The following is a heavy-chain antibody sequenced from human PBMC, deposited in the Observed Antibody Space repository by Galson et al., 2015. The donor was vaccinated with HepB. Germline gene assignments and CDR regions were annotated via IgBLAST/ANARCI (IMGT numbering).Heavy chain of an antibody. CDR3: AKGNSSAWPYCFDS. J-gene: IGHJ4*02. CDR1: GFTFSSYA. V-gene: IGHV3-23*01. CDR2: IGTRGGT. D-gene: IGHD6-19*01. Sequence: SLRLSCAASGFTFSSYAMGWVRQAPGKGLELVSSIGTRGGTDYADFVKGRFTISRDNSKNTLYLQMVSLRAEDTAIFYCAKGNSSAWPYCFDSWGQGTLVTVSS.